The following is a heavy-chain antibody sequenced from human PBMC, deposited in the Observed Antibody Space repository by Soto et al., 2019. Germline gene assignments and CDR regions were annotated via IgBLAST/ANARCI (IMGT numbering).Heavy chain of an antibody. CDR3: ARAQYTGSYFDACDV. Sequence: PGGSLRLSCAASGFSFSSYGMHWVLQAPGKGLDWVAVIWYDGSNKYYAESVKGRFTISRDNSKNTLYVQMNSLTVEDTAVYYCARAQYTGSYFDACDVWGQGTMVTVSS. CDR1: GFSFSSYG. J-gene: IGHJ3*01. D-gene: IGHD1-26*01. CDR2: IWYDGSNK. V-gene: IGHV3-33*03.